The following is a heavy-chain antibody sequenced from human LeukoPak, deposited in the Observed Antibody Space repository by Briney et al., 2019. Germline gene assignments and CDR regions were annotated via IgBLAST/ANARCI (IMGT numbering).Heavy chain of an antibody. CDR1: GFTFSSYW. V-gene: IGHV3-74*01. CDR3: ARVRTPPLLLTSTFQH. Sequence: GGSLRLSCAASGFTFSSYWMHWVRQAPGKGLVWVSRINTDGSSTSYADSVKGRFTISRDNAKNTLYLQMNSLRAEDTAVYYCARVRTPPLLLTSTFQHWGQGILVTVSS. J-gene: IGHJ1*01. D-gene: IGHD2-15*01. CDR2: INTDGSST.